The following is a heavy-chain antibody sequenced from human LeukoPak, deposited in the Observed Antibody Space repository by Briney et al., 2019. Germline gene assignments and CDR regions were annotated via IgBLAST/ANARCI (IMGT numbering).Heavy chain of an antibody. Sequence: SVKVSCKASGGTFSSYAISWVRQAPGQGLEWMGRIIPIFGTANYAQKFQGRVTITTDESTSTAYMELSSLRSEDTAVYYCASTINQYSSSWPPLDYWGQGTLVTVSS. CDR1: GGTFSSYA. CDR2: IIPIFGTA. D-gene: IGHD6-13*01. J-gene: IGHJ4*02. V-gene: IGHV1-69*05. CDR3: ASTINQYSSSWPPLDY.